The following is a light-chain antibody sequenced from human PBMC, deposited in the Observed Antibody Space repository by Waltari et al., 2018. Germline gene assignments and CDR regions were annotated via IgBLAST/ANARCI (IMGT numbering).Light chain of an antibody. V-gene: IGKV1-9*01. CDR3: QQLNSYPLLT. CDR1: QGISSY. CDR2: SAS. J-gene: IGKJ4*01. Sequence: IQLNQSPSLPSASVGARVTLTCRVSQGISSYLAWYQQKPGKAPKLLIYSASTLQSGVPSRFSGSGSGTDFTLTINSLQPEDFATYYCQQLNSYPLLTFGGGTKVEIK.